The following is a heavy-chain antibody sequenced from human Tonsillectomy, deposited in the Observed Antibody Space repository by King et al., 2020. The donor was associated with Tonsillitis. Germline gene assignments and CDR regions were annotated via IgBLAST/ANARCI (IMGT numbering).Heavy chain of an antibody. V-gene: IGHV3-33*05. Sequence: VQLVESGGGVVQPGRSLRLSCAASGFTFSSYGMHWVRQAPGKGLEWVAVISYDGSKKYYADSVKGRFTISRDNSKNTLYLQMNSLRVEDTAVYYCARDFSGRDKDLDYWGQGTLATVSS. D-gene: IGHD5-12*01. J-gene: IGHJ4*02. CDR3: ARDFSGRDKDLDY. CDR2: ISYDGSKK. CDR1: GFTFSSYG.